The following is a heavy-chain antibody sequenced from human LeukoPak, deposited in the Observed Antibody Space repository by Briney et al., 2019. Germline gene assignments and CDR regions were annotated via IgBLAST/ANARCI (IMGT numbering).Heavy chain of an antibody. CDR1: GGSFSGYY. Sequence: SETLSLTCAVYGGSFSGYYWSWIHQPPGKGLEWIGNIYYTGNTYYNSSLKNRVTISLDTSKNQFSLKVISMTAADAAAYYCTKSDGYGLIRICGRGTMVTVSS. J-gene: IGHJ3*02. CDR2: IYYTGNT. V-gene: IGHV4-34*01. D-gene: IGHD3-10*01. CDR3: TKSDGYGLIRI.